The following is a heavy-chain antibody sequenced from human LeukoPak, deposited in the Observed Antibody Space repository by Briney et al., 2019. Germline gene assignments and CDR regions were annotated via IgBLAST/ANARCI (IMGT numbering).Heavy chain of an antibody. Sequence: GGSLRLSCAASGFTFSSYGMHWVRQAPGKGLEWVAFIRYDGSNKYYADSVKGRFTISRDNSKNKHYLQMNSLRAEDTAVYYCARGSKDYDSSGYYYDLGDYWGQGTLVTVSS. D-gene: IGHD3-22*01. J-gene: IGHJ4*02. V-gene: IGHV3-30*02. CDR1: GFTFSSYG. CDR2: IRYDGSNK. CDR3: ARGSKDYDSSGYYYDLGDY.